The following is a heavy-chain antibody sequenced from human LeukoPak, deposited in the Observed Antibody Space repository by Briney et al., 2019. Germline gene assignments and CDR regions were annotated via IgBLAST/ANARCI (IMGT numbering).Heavy chain of an antibody. CDR2: ISSSGSTI. D-gene: IGHD3-22*01. CDR3: ARAHYYDSSGLDF. Sequence: GGSLRLSCAASAFTFSIYAMSWVRQAPGKGLEWVSYISSSGSTIYYADSLKGRFTISRDNAKNSLYLQMNSLRAEDTAVYYCARAHYYDSSGLDFWGQGTLVTVSS. V-gene: IGHV3-48*03. J-gene: IGHJ4*02. CDR1: AFTFSIYA.